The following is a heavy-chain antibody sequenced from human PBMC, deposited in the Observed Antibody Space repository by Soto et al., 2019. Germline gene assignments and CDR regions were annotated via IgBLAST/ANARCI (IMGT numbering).Heavy chain of an antibody. V-gene: IGHV1-69*01. CDR2: IIPIFGTA. Sequence: QVQLVQSGAEVKKPGSSVKVSCKASGGTFSSYAISWVRQAPGQGLEWMGGIIPIFGTAHYAQKFQGRVTITAEESTSTAYMELSRLRSEDTAVYYCAREPLLTRWWGESGMDVWGQGTTVNVSS. CDR3: AREPLLTRWWGESGMDV. CDR1: GGTFSSYA. J-gene: IGHJ6*02. D-gene: IGHD2-15*01.